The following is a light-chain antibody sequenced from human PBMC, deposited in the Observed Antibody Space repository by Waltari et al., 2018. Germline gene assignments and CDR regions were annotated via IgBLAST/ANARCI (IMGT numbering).Light chain of an antibody. V-gene: IGLV2-14*03. CDR1: ASDIGNYDH. J-gene: IGLJ1*01. Sequence: QSALTQPASVSGSPGQSITISCTGTASDIGNYDHVSWYQQHPGKAPKLIIYDVANRPSGVSDLFSGSKSGNTASLTISGLQAEDEADYYCKSFTNRLTYVFGSGTKVSV. CDR2: DVA. CDR3: KSFTNRLTYV.